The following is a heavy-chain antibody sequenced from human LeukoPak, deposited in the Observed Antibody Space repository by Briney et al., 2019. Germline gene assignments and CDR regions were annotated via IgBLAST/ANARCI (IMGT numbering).Heavy chain of an antibody. CDR2: ISAYNGNT. CDR3: ARGDDILTGYTNFVY. Sequence: ASVKVSCKASGYTFTSSAISWVRQAPGQGLEWRGWISAYNGNTNSAQKLQGRVTMTTDTSTSTAYMELRSLRSDDTAVYYCARGDDILTGYTNFVYWAQGTLVTVSS. D-gene: IGHD3-9*01. J-gene: IGHJ4*02. V-gene: IGHV1-18*04. CDR1: GYTFTSSA.